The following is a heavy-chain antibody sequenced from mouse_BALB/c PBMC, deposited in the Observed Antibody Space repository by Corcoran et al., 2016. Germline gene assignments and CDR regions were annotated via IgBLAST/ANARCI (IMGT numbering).Heavy chain of an antibody. J-gene: IGHJ2*01. Sequence: DVQLQESGPGLVEPSQSLSLTCSVTGYSITSGYYWNWIRQFQGNKLEWMGYISYDGSNNYNPSLKNRISITRDTSKNQFFLKLNSVTTEDTATYYCARDYYGSSYFDYWGQGTTLTVSS. CDR3: ARDYYGSSYFDY. CDR1: GYSITSGYY. CDR2: ISYDGSN. V-gene: IGHV3-6*02. D-gene: IGHD1-1*01.